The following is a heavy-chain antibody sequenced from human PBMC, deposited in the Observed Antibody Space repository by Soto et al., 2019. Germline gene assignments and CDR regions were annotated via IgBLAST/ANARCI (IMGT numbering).Heavy chain of an antibody. D-gene: IGHD2-21*01. V-gene: IGHV5-51*01. CDR1: GYTFINDW. Sequence: GESLKISCKGSGYTFINDWIGWVRQMPGKGLEWMGIIYPGDSDTRYSPSFQGQVTISADKSISTAYLQWSSLKASDTAIYYCERLLNIFDFDYWGQGTLVTVSS. CDR2: IYPGDSDT. J-gene: IGHJ4*02. CDR3: ERLLNIFDFDY.